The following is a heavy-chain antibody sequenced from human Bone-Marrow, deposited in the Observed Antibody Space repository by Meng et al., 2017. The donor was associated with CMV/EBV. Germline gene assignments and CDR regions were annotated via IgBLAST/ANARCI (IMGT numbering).Heavy chain of an antibody. CDR1: GFTVSSYA. D-gene: IGHD3-16*01. J-gene: IGHJ4*02. CDR3: ARDYAGSPYYLGN. Sequence: ESLKIPCAASGFTVSSYAMSWVRQTPGKGLEWVSAISGSGDSTYYADSVKGRFTIPRDNAKNTLHLQMNSLRSEDTAVYYCARDYAGSPYYLGNWGQGTLVTVSS. V-gene: IGHV3-23*01. CDR2: ISGSGDST.